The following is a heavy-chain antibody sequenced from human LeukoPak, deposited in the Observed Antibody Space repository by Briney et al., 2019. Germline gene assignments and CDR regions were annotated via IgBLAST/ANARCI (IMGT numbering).Heavy chain of an antibody. CDR3: ATNTGWYV. CDR1: GFTFSNYG. CDR2: INPAGSST. J-gene: IGHJ4*02. D-gene: IGHD6-19*01. V-gene: IGHV3-74*01. Sequence: PGGSLRLSCAASGFTFSNYGMHWVLQAPGKGLVWASRINPAGSSTNYADSVKGRFPISRDNAKNTLSLEMSSLRAADTAVYYCATNTGWYVWGQGTLVTVSS.